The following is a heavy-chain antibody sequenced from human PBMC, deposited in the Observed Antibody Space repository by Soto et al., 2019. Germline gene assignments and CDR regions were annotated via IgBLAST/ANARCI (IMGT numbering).Heavy chain of an antibody. D-gene: IGHD6-13*01. V-gene: IGHV3-53*04. Sequence: PGGSLRLSCAASGFTVSSNYMSWVRQAPGKGLEWVSVIYSGGSTYYADSVKGRFTISRHNSKNTLYLQMNSLRAEDTAVYYCAREVGQQPQRSWFDPWGQGTLVTVSS. CDR3: AREVGQQPQRSWFDP. CDR2: IYSGGST. J-gene: IGHJ5*02. CDR1: GFTVSSNY.